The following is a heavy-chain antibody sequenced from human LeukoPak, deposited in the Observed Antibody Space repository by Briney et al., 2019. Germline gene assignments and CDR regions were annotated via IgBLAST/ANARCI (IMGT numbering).Heavy chain of an antibody. Sequence: GGSLRLSCVASGFTFSSYEMNWVRQAPGKGLEWVSYISTRGTTIYYNDSVKGRFTISRDNAENSLYLHMNSLRAEDTAFYYCARMRNRDGYNGNAFDMWGQGTMVTVSS. CDR2: ISTRGTTI. D-gene: IGHD5-24*01. V-gene: IGHV3-48*03. CDR3: ARMRNRDGYNGNAFDM. J-gene: IGHJ3*02. CDR1: GFTFSSYE.